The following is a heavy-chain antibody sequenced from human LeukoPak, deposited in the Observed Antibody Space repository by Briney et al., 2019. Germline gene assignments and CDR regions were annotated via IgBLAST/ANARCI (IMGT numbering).Heavy chain of an antibody. CDR1: GFTFSSYS. CDR2: ISSSSSTI. J-gene: IGHJ4*02. CDR3: ARDRGSRFDY. V-gene: IGHV3-48*01. Sequence: GGSLRLSCAASGFTFSSYSMNWVRQAPGKGLEWVSHISSSSSTIYYADSVKGRFTISRDNAKNSLYLQMNSLRAEDTAVYYCARDRGSRFDYWGQGTLVTVSS. D-gene: IGHD1-26*01.